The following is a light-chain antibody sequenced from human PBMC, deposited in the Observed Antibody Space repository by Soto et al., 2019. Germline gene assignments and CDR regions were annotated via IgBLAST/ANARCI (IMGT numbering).Light chain of an antibody. V-gene: IGLV2-14*03. J-gene: IGLJ1*01. CDR1: SSDVGAYNY. CDR2: DVS. Sequence: QSVLTQPASVSGSPRQSITISCTGTSSDVGAYNYVSWYQHHPGKAPKLIIYDVSDRPSGVSNRFSASKSGSTASLTISGLQAEDEADYYCSSYTSSNTEVFGTGTKVTVL. CDR3: SSYTSSNTEV.